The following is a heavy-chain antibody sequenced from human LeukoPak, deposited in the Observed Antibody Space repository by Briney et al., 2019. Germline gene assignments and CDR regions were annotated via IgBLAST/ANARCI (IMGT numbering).Heavy chain of an antibody. CDR2: NSGSGGST. CDR3: GGRPYYCGMDV. CDR1: GFTFSSYA. V-gene: IGHV3-23*01. Sequence: GGSLRLSCAASGFTFSSYAMSWVRQAPGKGLEWVSANSGSGGSTYYADSVKGRFTISRDNSKNTLYLQMNSLRAEDTAVYYCGGRPYYCGMDVWGQGTTVTVSS. J-gene: IGHJ6*02. D-gene: IGHD2-15*01.